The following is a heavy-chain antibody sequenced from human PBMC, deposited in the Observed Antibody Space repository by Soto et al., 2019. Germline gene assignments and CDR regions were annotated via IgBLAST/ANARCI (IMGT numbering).Heavy chain of an antibody. CDR1: GGSISSGGYS. CDR2: IYHSGST. V-gene: IGHV4-30-2*01. Sequence: QLQLQESGSGLVKPSQTLSLTCAVSGGSISSGGYSWSWIRQPPGKGLEWIGYIYHSGSTYYNPSLKIRVTISVDRSKNQFSLKLSSVTAADTAVYYCARVRGPYCGGECYPPTPNWFDPWGQGTLVTVSS. CDR3: ARVRGPYCGGECYPPTPNWFDP. D-gene: IGHD2-21*01. J-gene: IGHJ5*02.